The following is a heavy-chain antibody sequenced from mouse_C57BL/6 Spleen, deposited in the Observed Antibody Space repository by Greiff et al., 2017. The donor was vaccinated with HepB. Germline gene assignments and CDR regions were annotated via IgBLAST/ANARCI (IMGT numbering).Heavy chain of an antibody. CDR2: IWRGGST. Sequence: QVQLQQSGPGLVQPSQSLSITCTVSGFSLTSYGVHWVRQSPGKGLEWLGVIWRGGSTDYNAAFMSRLSITKDNSKSQVFFKMNSLQADDTAIYYCAKGVDSSGYGYFDVWGTGTTVTVSS. J-gene: IGHJ1*03. CDR1: GFSLTSYG. V-gene: IGHV2-5*01. D-gene: IGHD3-2*02. CDR3: AKGVDSSGYGYFDV.